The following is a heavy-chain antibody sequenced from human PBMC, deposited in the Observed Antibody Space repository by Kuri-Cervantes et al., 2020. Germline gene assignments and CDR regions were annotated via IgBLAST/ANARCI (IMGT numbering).Heavy chain of an antibody. CDR1: GYTFTSYA. D-gene: IGHD1-26*01. J-gene: IGHJ4*02. V-gene: IGHV1-3*01. Sequence: ASVKVSCKASGYTFTSYAMHWVRQAPGQRLEWMGWINAGNGNTKYSQKFQGWVTMTRDTSISTAYMELSRLRVDDTAVYFCARYSGSNGFVYWGQGTLVTVSS. CDR3: ARYSGSNGFVY. CDR2: INAGNGNT.